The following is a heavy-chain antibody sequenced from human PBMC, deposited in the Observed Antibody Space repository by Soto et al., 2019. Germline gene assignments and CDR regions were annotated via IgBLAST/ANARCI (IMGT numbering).Heavy chain of an antibody. J-gene: IGHJ4*02. CDR1: GFTFSSYA. V-gene: IGHV3-30-3*01. CDR2: ISYDGSNK. Sequence: GGSLRLSCAASGFTFSSYAMHWVRQAPGKGLEWVAVISYDGSNKYYADSVKGRFTISRDNSKNTLYLQMNSLRAEDTAVYYCAIFIAATGFDYWGQGTLVTVSS. D-gene: IGHD6-13*01. CDR3: AIFIAATGFDY.